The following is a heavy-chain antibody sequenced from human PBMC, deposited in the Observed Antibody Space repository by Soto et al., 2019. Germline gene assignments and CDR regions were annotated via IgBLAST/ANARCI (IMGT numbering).Heavy chain of an antibody. CDR3: AKVLRFGELRSLY. CDR1: GFTFSSYA. J-gene: IGHJ4*02. D-gene: IGHD3-10*01. Sequence: EVHLLESGGGLVQPGGSLRLSCAASGFTFSSYAMSWVRQAPGKGLEWVSAIGVSGDTTYYADSVKGRFTISRDNSKNTRDLQMGSLRAEETAVYYCAKVLRFGELRSLYWGQGTLVTVSS. CDR2: IGVSGDTT. V-gene: IGHV3-23*01.